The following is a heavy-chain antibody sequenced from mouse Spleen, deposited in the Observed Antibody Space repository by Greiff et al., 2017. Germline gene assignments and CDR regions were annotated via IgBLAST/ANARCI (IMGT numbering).Heavy chain of an antibody. CDR2: FSSGGSYS. D-gene: IGHD1-2*01. Sequence: EVMLVESGGGLVKPGGSLTLSCAASGFTFSSYALSWVRQSPEKRPGWVPEFSSGGSYSYYPATVTGRFTISRDNAKNTLYLDMSSLRSEDTAMYYCARPATKWYFDVWGAGTTVTCSA. V-gene: IGHV5-9-4*01. J-gene: IGHJ1*01. CDR1: GFTFSSYA. CDR3: ARPATKWYFDV.